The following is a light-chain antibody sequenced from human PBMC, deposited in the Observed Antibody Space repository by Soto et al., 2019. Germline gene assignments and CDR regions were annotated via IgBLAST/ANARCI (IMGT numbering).Light chain of an antibody. CDR2: ANS. Sequence: QSVLTQPPSVSGAPGQGVTISCTGSSSNIGAGYDVHWYQQLPGTAPKLLIYANSNRPSGVPDRFSGSTSGTSASLAITGLQAEDEADYYCQSYDSSLSGSVFGGGTQLTVL. CDR3: QSYDSSLSGSV. J-gene: IGLJ2*01. V-gene: IGLV1-40*01. CDR1: SSNIGAGYD.